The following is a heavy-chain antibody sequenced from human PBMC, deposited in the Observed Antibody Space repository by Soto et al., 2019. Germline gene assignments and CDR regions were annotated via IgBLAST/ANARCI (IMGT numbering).Heavy chain of an antibody. D-gene: IGHD1-26*01. J-gene: IGHJ4*02. CDR2: FDPEDGET. CDR1: GYTLTELS. V-gene: IGHV1-24*01. Sequence: VAAVKVSCKVSGYTLTELSMHWVRQAPGKGLEWMGGFDPEDGETIYAQKFQGRVTMTEDTSTDTAYMELSSLRSEDTAVYYCATPRRGATKIFDYWGQGTLVTVSS. CDR3: ATPRRGATKIFDY.